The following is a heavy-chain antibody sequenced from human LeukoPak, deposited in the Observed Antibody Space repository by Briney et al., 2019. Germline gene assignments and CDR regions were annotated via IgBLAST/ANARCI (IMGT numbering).Heavy chain of an antibody. CDR2: IYYSGST. V-gene: IGHV4-31*03. D-gene: IGHD5-18*01. Sequence: PSQTLSLTCTVSGGSISSGGYYWSWIRQHPGKGLEWIGYIYYSGSTYYNPSLKGRVTISVDTSKNQFSLKLSSVTAADTAVYYCARGRSYGNYFDYWGQGTLVTVSS. CDR1: GGSISSGGYY. J-gene: IGHJ4*02. CDR3: ARGRSYGNYFDY.